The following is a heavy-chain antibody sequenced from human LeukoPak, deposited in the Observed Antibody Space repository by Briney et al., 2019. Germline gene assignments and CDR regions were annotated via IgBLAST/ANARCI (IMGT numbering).Heavy chain of an antibody. CDR2: MQYDGSEE. V-gene: IGHV3-30*02. CDR3: ARDGYNWADF. J-gene: IGHJ4*02. Sequence: GALRLSCAASGFSFSTYGMHWVRQAPGKGLEWVTFMQYDGSEEYYADSVKGRSTISRDNSKNTLYLQMVSLRGEDTAVYYCARDGYNWADFWGQGTLVTVSS. D-gene: IGHD5-24*01. CDR1: GFSFSTYG.